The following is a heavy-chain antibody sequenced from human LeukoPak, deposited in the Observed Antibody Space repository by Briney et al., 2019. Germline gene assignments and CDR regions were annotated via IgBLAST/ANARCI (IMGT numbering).Heavy chain of an antibody. CDR3: ARVAAAGGQYKGYSYYGMDV. CDR2: ISSGGSTK. Sequence: GGSLRLSCAASGFTFSSYSMHWVRQAPGKGLEWVTIISSGGSTKYYADSVKGRFTISRDNSKNTVYLQMNNLRTEDMAVYYCARVAAAGGQYKGYSYYGMDVWGQGTTVTVSS. V-gene: IGHV3-30-3*01. CDR1: GFTFSSYS. J-gene: IGHJ6*02. D-gene: IGHD6-13*01.